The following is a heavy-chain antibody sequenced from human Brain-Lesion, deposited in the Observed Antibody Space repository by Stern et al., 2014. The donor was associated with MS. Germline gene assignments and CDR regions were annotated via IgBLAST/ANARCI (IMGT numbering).Heavy chain of an antibody. CDR1: GYTLTELS. Sequence: VQLLESGAEVKKPGASVKVSCKVSGYTLTELSMHWVRQAPRKGLEWMGGFDPEDGETIYAQKFQGRVTMTEDTSTEPAYMELSSLRSEDTAVYYCATLSPGAGGNYYRHFDYWGQGTLVTVSS. V-gene: IGHV1-24*01. CDR2: FDPEDGET. CDR3: ATLSPGAGGNYYRHFDY. D-gene: IGHD1-26*01. J-gene: IGHJ4*02.